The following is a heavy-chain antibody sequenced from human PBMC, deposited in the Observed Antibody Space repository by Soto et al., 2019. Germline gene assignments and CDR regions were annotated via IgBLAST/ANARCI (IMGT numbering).Heavy chain of an antibody. CDR1: GGTFSSYA. Sequence: QVQLVQSGAEVKKPGSSVKVSCKASGGTFSSYAISWVRQAPGQGLEWMGGIIPIFGTANYAQKFQGRVTMTADESTRSAYMELSSLRSGDTAVYYCAREVVVGATGWFDPWGQGTLVTVSS. V-gene: IGHV1-69*12. CDR3: AREVVVGATGWFDP. D-gene: IGHD2-15*01. CDR2: IIPIFGTA. J-gene: IGHJ5*02.